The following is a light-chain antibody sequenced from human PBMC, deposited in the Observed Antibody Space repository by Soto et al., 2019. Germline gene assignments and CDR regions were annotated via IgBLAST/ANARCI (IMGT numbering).Light chain of an antibody. V-gene: IGLV1-40*01. CDR2: GNS. Sequence: QSVPTQPPSVSGAPGQRATISCTGSSSNIGAGYDVHWYQQLPGTAPKLLIYGNSNRPSGVPDRFSGSKSGTSASLAITGLQAEDEADYYCQSYDSSLSGLWVFGGGTKLTVL. J-gene: IGLJ3*02. CDR3: QSYDSSLSGLWV. CDR1: SSNIGAGYD.